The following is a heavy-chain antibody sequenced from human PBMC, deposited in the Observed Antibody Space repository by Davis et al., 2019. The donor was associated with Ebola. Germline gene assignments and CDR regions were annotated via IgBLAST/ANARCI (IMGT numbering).Heavy chain of an antibody. CDR2: ISYDGSNK. CDR3: ARVAAASRDY. V-gene: IGHV3-30-3*01. D-gene: IGHD6-25*01. J-gene: IGHJ4*02. CDR1: GFTFSGSA. Sequence: GESLKISCAASGFTFSGSAMHWVRQAPGKGLEWVAVISYDGSNKYYADSVKGRFTISRDNSKNTLYLQMNSLRAEDTAVYYCARVAAASRDYWGQGTLVTVSS.